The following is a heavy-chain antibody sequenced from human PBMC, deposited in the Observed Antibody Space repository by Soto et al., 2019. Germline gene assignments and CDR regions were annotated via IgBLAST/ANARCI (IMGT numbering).Heavy chain of an antibody. Sequence: QLVQSGAEVKKPGASVKVSCKTSGPTFITYYIHWVRQAPGQGLEWMGWIDPKSGGTTYEQKFLGRVTMTRDASINAAYMELNRLTSDATAVYDCARVSLDVPEWGQGTLLTVS. CDR1: GPTFITYY. V-gene: IGHV1-2*02. D-gene: IGHD3-3*01. J-gene: IGHJ4*02. CDR3: ARVSLDVPE. CDR2: IDPKSGGT.